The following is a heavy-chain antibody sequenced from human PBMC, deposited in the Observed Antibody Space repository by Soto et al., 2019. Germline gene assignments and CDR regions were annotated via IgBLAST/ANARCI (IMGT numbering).Heavy chain of an antibody. D-gene: IGHD1-26*01. V-gene: IGHV4-59*01. CDR3: ARVLTGSSLFDY. Sequence: SETLSLTCTVSGGSISSDYWSWIRQPPGKGLEWIGYISYSGSTNYNPSLKSLVTISVDTSKNQFSLKLSSVTAADPAVYYCARVLTGSSLFDYWGQGTLVTVSS. CDR2: ISYSGST. J-gene: IGHJ4*02. CDR1: GGSISSDY.